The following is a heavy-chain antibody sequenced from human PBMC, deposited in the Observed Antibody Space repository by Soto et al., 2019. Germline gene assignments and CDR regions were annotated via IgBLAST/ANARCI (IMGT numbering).Heavy chain of an antibody. D-gene: IGHD2-21*02. V-gene: IGHV5-51*01. Sequence: GESLKISCKGSGYSFTSYWIGWVRQMPGKGLEWMGITYPGDSDARYSPSFQGQVTISADKSISTAYLQWSSLKASDTAMYYCARSWVVTPSAFDYWGQGTLVTVSS. CDR2: TYPGDSDA. CDR3: ARSWVVTPSAFDY. CDR1: GYSFTSYW. J-gene: IGHJ4*02.